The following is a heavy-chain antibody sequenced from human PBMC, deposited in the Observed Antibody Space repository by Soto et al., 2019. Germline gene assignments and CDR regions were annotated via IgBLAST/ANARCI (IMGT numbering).Heavy chain of an antibody. Sequence: GGSLRLSCAASGFTFSSYSMNWVRQAPGKGLECVSSISSSGSYIYYADSVEGRFTISRDNAKNSLYLQMYSLRAEDTAVYYCAKEVHPMDVWGQGTTVTVSS. D-gene: IGHD1-1*01. J-gene: IGHJ6*02. CDR2: ISSSGSYI. V-gene: IGHV3-21*04. CDR3: AKEVHPMDV. CDR1: GFTFSSYS.